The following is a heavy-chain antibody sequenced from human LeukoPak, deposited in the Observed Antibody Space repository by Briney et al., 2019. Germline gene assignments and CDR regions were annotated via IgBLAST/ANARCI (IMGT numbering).Heavy chain of an antibody. CDR2: ISAYNGNT. Sequence: ASVKVSCKASGYTFTSYGISWVRQAPGQGLEWMGWISAYNGNTNYAQKLQGRVTMTTDTSTSTAYMELRSLRSDDTAVYYCARGPGTVTEIFYYYYGMDVWGQGTTVTVSS. CDR3: ARGPGTVTEIFYYYYGMDV. D-gene: IGHD4-17*01. CDR1: GYTFTSYG. J-gene: IGHJ6*02. V-gene: IGHV1-18*01.